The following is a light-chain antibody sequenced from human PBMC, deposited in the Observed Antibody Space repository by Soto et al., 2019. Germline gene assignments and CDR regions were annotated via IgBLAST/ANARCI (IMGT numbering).Light chain of an antibody. CDR3: HQRQSWPRT. V-gene: IGKV3-11*01. Sequence: EIVMTQSPATLSVSPGETASLSCRASQSAGNFLAWYQQKPGQAPRLLIYYISTRATGIPARFSGSGSETDFTLTISDVEPEDFAVYYCHQRQSWPRTFGQGTKVDIK. CDR1: QSAGNF. J-gene: IGKJ1*01. CDR2: YIS.